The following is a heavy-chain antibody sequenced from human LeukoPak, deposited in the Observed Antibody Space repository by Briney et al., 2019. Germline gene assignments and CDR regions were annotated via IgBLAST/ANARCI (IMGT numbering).Heavy chain of an antibody. CDR3: TTPGYSSGWYDLDY. CDR1: GFTFSNAW. CDR2: IKSKTDGGTT. J-gene: IGHJ4*02. D-gene: IGHD6-19*01. Sequence: VGSLRLSCAASGFTFSNAWMSWVRQAPGKGLEWVGRIKSKTDGGTTDYAAPVKGRFTISRDDSKNTLYLQMNSLKTEDTAVYYCTTPGYSSGWYDLDYWGQGTLVTVSS. V-gene: IGHV3-15*01.